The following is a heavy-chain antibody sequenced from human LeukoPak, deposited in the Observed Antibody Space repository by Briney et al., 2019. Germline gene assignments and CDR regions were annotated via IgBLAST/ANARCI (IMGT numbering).Heavy chain of an antibody. CDR3: AKGRLSIVGAIVDY. CDR1: GFTFDDYA. V-gene: IGHV3-9*01. CDR2: ISWNSGSI. Sequence: GGSLRLSCAASGFTFDDYAMHWVRQAPGKGLEWVSGISWNSGSIGYADSAKGRFTISRDNAKNSLYLQMNSLRAEDTALYYCAKGRLSIVGAIVDYWGQGTLVTVSS. D-gene: IGHD1-26*01. J-gene: IGHJ4*02.